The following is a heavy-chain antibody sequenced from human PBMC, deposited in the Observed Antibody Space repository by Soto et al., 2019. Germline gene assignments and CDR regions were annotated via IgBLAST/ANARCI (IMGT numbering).Heavy chain of an antibody. Sequence: SETLSLTCAVYGGSFSGYYWSWIRQPPGKGLEWIGEINHSGSTNYNPSLKSRVTISVDTSKNQFSLKLSSVTAADTAVYYCARTVAVYYYYGMDVWGQGTTVTVSS. CDR3: ARTVAVYYYYGMDV. V-gene: IGHV4-34*01. CDR2: INHSGST. D-gene: IGHD6-19*01. J-gene: IGHJ6*02. CDR1: GGSFSGYY.